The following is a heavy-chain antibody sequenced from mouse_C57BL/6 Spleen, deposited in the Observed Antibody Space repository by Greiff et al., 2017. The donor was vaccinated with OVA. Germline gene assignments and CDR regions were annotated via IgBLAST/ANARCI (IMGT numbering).Heavy chain of an antibody. V-gene: IGHV3-6*01. CDR3: EREWGYRNYFDD. D-gene: IGHD3-1*01. CDR2: IRYAGSH. CDR1: GYSITSGYY. J-gene: IGHJ2*01. Sequence: EVKLMESGPGLVKPSQSLSLTCSVTGYSITSGYYWYWIRPFPGHQLEWMGYIRYAGSHNYNPSLKNRISITRDTSKNQFFLKLKSVTTEDTDTYYCEREWGYRNYFDDWGQGTTLTVSS.